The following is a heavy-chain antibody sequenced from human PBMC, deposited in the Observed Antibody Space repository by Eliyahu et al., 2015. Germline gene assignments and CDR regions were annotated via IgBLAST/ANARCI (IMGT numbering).Heavy chain of an antibody. J-gene: IGHJ4*02. D-gene: IGHD3-10*01. Sequence: TASGFTFQDHNMHWVRQAPGKGLEWVSVISRDGTTTDYADSVKGRFTISRDNRKNSLYLEMNSLRIEDTALYYCAKGGGDYWGQGXLVTVSS. CDR2: ISRDGTTT. CDR1: GFTFQDHN. CDR3: AKGGGDY. V-gene: IGHV3-43*01.